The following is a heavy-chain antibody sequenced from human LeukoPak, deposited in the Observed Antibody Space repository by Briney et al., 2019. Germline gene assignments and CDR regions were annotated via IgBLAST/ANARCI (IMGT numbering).Heavy chain of an antibody. D-gene: IGHD3-16*01. V-gene: IGHV3-33*01. J-gene: IGHJ4*02. CDR2: IWYDGSDK. CDR3: ARDRVLHYFDY. CDR1: GFTFSSHG. Sequence: GGSLRLSCAASGFTFSSHGMHGVRQAPGKGLEGVAVIWYDGSDKYYADSVKGRFTISRDNSKNTLYLQMTSLRADDTAVYYCARDRVLHYFDYWGQGALVTVSS.